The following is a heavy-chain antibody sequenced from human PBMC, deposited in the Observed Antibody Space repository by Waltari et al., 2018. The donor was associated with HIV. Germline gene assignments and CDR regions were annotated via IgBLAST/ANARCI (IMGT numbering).Heavy chain of an antibody. CDR2: FIPIFGTP. CDR3: ARRFTWNKSYYYYGLAV. J-gene: IGHJ6*02. D-gene: IGHD3-10*01. V-gene: IGHV1-69*01. Sequence: QVQLVQSGAELKKPGSSVKVSCRASGGIFSSNGITWVRQAPGQGLEWMGGFIPIFGTPNYAQKFQGRVTITADESTGTAHMELRSLRSEDTAVYYCARRFTWNKSYYYYGLAVWGQGTTVTVSS. CDR1: GGIFSSNG.